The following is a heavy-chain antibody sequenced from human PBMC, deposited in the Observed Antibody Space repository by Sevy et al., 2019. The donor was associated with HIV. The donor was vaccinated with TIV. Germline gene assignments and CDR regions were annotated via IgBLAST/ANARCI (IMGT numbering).Heavy chain of an antibody. D-gene: IGHD2-21*02. CDR3: ARERSCGGDCYYFDN. Sequence: GSLRLSCAASGFTFDDYGMSWVRQAPGKGLEWVPGINWDGGSTGYADSVKGRFIISRDNARNSLYLQMNRLRGEDTAFYYCARERSCGGDCYYFDNWGQGTLVTVSS. J-gene: IGHJ4*02. CDR1: GFTFDDYG. CDR2: INWDGGST. V-gene: IGHV3-20*04.